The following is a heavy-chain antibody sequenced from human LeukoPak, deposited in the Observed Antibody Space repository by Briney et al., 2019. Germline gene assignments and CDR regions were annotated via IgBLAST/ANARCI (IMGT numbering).Heavy chain of an antibody. CDR1: GASISNYY. CDR2: IHTSGAS. CDR3: ARRGRYHDF. J-gene: IGHJ4*02. Sequence: SETLSLTCTVSGASISNYYWRWIRQTPEKGLEWMGHIHTSGASRYYPPLKSLLTLSIYTSGNPLSLKLTCVTAGDTAVYFCARRGRYHDFWAQGPGVSVS. V-gene: IGHV4-4*09. D-gene: IGHD1-26*01.